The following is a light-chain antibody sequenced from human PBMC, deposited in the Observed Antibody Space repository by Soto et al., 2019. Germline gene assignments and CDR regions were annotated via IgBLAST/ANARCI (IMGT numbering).Light chain of an antibody. CDR1: QSISSW. CDR2: KAS. V-gene: IGKV1-5*03. Sequence: DIQMTQSPSTLSASVGDRVTITCRASQSISSWLAWYQQKPGKAPKLLIYKASSLESGVPSRFSGSGSGTEFTLTISSLHPDDFATYYCQQYNFYPITFGQGTRLEIK. CDR3: QQYNFYPIT. J-gene: IGKJ5*01.